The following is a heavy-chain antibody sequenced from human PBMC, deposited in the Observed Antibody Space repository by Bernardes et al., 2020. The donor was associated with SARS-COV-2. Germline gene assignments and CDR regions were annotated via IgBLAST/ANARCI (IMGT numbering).Heavy chain of an antibody. Sequence: GGSLRLSCAASGFRFDYYAMHWVRQAPGKGLEWVSGISWNSGGKGYADSVKGRFTIYRDNAKNSLYLQMDSLRAEDTALYYCAKVVVMAAMGSDYYYGMDVWGQGTTVTVSS. CDR1: GFRFDYYA. CDR2: ISWNSGGK. CDR3: AKVVVMAAMGSDYYYGMDV. J-gene: IGHJ6*02. V-gene: IGHV3-9*01. D-gene: IGHD2-2*01.